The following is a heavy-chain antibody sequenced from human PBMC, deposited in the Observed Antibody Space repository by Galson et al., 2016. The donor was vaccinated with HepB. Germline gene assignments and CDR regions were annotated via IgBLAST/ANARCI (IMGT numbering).Heavy chain of an antibody. D-gene: IGHD6-13*01. J-gene: IGHJ4*02. CDR2: ISSSSSYI. V-gene: IGHV3-21*04. CDR1: GFTFSSYS. Sequence: SLRLSCAASGFTFSSYSMNWVRQAPGKGLKWVSSISSSSSYIYYADSVKGRFTISRDNAKNSLYLQMNSLRAEDTAVYYCASIFRYSSSQHPGYWGQGTLVTVSS. CDR3: ASIFRYSSSQHPGY.